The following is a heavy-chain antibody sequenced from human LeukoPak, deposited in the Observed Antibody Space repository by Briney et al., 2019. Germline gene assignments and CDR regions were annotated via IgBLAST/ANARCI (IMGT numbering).Heavy chain of an antibody. CDR2: IYHSGST. J-gene: IGHJ4*02. CDR1: GGSFSGYY. CDR3: AQAGAYSSSWYGY. V-gene: IGHV4-34*01. Sequence: SETLSLTCAVYGGSFSGYYWSWVRQPPGKGLEWIGEIYHSGSTNYNPSLKSRVTISVDKFKNQFSLRLSSVTAADTAVYYCAQAGAYSSSWYGYWGQGTLVTVSS. D-gene: IGHD6-13*01.